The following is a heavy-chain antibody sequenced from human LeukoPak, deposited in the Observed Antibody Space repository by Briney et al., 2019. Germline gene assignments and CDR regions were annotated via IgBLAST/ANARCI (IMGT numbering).Heavy chain of an antibody. CDR2: INTNTGNP. J-gene: IGHJ6*02. Sequence: ASVKVSCKASGYTFTSYAMNWVRQAPGQGLEWMGWINTNTGNPTYAQGFTGRFVFSLDTSVSTAYLQISSLKAEDTAVYYCARFRDIVVVPAAYYYYGMDVWGQGTTVTVSS. V-gene: IGHV7-4-1*02. CDR1: GYTFTSYA. D-gene: IGHD2-2*01. CDR3: ARFRDIVVVPAAYYYYGMDV.